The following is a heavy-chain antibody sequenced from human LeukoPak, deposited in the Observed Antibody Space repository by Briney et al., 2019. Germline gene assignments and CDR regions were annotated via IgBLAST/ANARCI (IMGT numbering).Heavy chain of an antibody. CDR3: AKEAYLVAAALVYFDS. CDR2: ISDRGLTT. D-gene: IGHD5-12*01. J-gene: IGHJ4*02. Sequence: GGSLRLSCAVSGVDFSSYAMNWVRQAPGKGLEWVSGISDRGLTTYYADSVKGRFTISRDNSKNTLYMQMNSLRAEDTAEYYCAKEAYLVAAALVYFDSWGQGTLVTVSS. V-gene: IGHV3-23*01. CDR1: GVDFSSYA.